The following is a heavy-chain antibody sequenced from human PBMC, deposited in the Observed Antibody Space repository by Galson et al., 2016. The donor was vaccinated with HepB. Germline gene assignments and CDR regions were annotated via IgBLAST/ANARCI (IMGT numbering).Heavy chain of an antibody. CDR1: GFTFDDYG. CDR2: IDWNGGST. Sequence: SLRLSCAASGFTFDDYGMSWVRQAPGKGLEWVSGIDWNGGSTGYADSVKGRFTISRDNAKNSLYLQVNSLRAEDTALYHCARDGVRYGGNSGLYYFDYWGQGTLVTVSS. V-gene: IGHV3-20*01. CDR3: ARDGVRYGGNSGLYYFDY. J-gene: IGHJ4*02. D-gene: IGHD4-23*01.